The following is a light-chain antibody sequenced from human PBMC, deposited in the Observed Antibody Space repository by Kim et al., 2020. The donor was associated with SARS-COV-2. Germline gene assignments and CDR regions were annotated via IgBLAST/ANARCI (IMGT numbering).Light chain of an antibody. V-gene: IGKV3-11*01. CDR3: QQRGNWPWT. CDR2: EAS. J-gene: IGKJ1*01. CDR1: RSISSY. Sequence: LPPGETASSPGRASRSISSYLAWYQQKPGQPPMLLIYEASDRATGIPVRFSGSGSGTDFTLTISSLEPEDCAVYYCQQRGNWPWTFGQGTKVDIK.